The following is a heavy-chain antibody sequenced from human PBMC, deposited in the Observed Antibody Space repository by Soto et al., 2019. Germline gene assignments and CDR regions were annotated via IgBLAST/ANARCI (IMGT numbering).Heavy chain of an antibody. V-gene: IGHV3-23*01. J-gene: IGHJ4*02. CDR2: ISGSGGST. CDR1: GFTFSSYA. CDR3: AKDPVVRGVIISNFDY. Sequence: GGSLRLSCAASGFTFSSYAMSWVRQAPGKGLEWVSAISGSGGSTYYADSVKGRFTISRDNSKNTLYLQMNSLRAEDTAVYYCAKDPVVRGVIISNFDYWGQGTLVTVSS. D-gene: IGHD3-10*01.